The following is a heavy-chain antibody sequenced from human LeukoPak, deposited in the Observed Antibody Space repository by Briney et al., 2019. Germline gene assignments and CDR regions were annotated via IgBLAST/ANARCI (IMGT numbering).Heavy chain of an antibody. CDR3: ARAQIVVVPAAPGEGYYFDY. J-gene: IGHJ4*02. Sequence: PGGSLRLSCAVSGFTLGTYAMHWVRQAPGKGLEWVAVISYVGDNKDYADSVKGRFTISRDNSKNTLYLQMNSLRAEDTAVYYCARAQIVVVPAAPGEGYYFDYWGQGTLVTVSS. CDR1: GFTLGTYA. V-gene: IGHV3-30-3*01. D-gene: IGHD2-2*01. CDR2: ISYVGDNK.